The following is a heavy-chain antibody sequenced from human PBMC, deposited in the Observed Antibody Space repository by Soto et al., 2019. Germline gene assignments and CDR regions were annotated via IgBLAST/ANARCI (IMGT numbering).Heavy chain of an antibody. Sequence: QVHLVQSGAEVKKPGASVKVSCKASGYTFIGHYMHWVRQAPGQGLEWMGKINANTGDTNYKQNLQGRVTMTRDTSISTVYMQLTRLRSDDTAVYFCARERHLNSPSDAFDLWGQGTMVTVSS. CDR2: INANTGDT. CDR1: GYTFIGHY. CDR3: ARERHLNSPSDAFDL. D-gene: IGHD1-7*01. J-gene: IGHJ3*01. V-gene: IGHV1-2*02.